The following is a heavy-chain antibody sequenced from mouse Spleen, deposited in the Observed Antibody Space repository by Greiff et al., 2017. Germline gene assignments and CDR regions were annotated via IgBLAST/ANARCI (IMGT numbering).Heavy chain of an antibody. J-gene: IGHJ2*01. CDR3: ARHRQYGNYNYFDY. Sequence: EVQRVESGGGLVKLGGSLKLSCAASGSTFSSYAMSWVRQTPEKRLEWVATISSGGGNTYYPDSVKGRFTISRDNAKNTLYLQMSSLKSEDTAMYYCARHRQYGNYNYFDYWGQGTTLTVSS. CDR2: ISSGGGNT. CDR1: GSTFSSYA. D-gene: IGHD2-10*02. V-gene: IGHV5-9-3*01.